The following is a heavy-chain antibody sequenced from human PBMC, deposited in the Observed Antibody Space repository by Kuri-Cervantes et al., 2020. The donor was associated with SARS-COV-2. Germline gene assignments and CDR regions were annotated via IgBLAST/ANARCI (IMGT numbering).Heavy chain of an antibody. CDR2: FDPEGGET. CDR3: ATVRGGGAYYDFWSGYHNGAPFDY. Sequence: ASVKVSCKVSGYTLTDLSMHWVRQAPGKGLEWMGGFDPEGGETIYAQKFQGRVTMTEDTSTDTAYMELSSLRSEDTAVYYCATVRGGGAYYDFWSGYHNGAPFDYWGQGTLVTVSS. D-gene: IGHD3-3*01. J-gene: IGHJ4*02. CDR1: GYTLTDLS. V-gene: IGHV1-24*01.